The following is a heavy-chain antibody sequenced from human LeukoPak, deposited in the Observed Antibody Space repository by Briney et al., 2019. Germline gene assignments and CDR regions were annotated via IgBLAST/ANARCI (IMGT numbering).Heavy chain of an antibody. CDR3: AKDPVLLWFGEPSSYFDY. Sequence: GGSLRLSCAASGFTFSSYAMSWVRQAPGKGLEWVSAISGSGGSTCYADSVKGRFTISRDNSKNTLYLQMNSLRAEDTAVYYCAKDPVLLWFGEPSSYFDYWGQGTLVTVSS. V-gene: IGHV3-23*01. D-gene: IGHD3-10*01. CDR1: GFTFSSYA. CDR2: ISGSGGST. J-gene: IGHJ4*02.